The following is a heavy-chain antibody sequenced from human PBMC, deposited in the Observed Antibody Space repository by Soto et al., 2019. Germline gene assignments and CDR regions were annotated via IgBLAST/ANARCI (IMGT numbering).Heavy chain of an antibody. CDR2: INHSGST. Sequence: PSETLSLTCAVYGGSFSGYYWSWIRQPPGKGLEWIGEINHSGSTNYNPSLKSRVTISVDTSKNQFSLKLSSVTAADTAVYYCARQVQEIVVVPAASNFDYWGQGTLVTVSS. V-gene: IGHV4-34*01. D-gene: IGHD2-2*01. CDR1: GGSFSGYY. J-gene: IGHJ4*02. CDR3: ARQVQEIVVVPAASNFDY.